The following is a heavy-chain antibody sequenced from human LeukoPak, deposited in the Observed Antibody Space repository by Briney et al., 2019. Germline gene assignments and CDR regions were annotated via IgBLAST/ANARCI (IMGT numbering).Heavy chain of an antibody. Sequence: SETLSLTCAVSGYSISSSNWWGWIRQPPGKGLEWIGYIYYSGSTYYNPSLKSRVIMSVDTSKDQLSLKLSSVTAVDTAVYYCARSASPYSSEYYFDYWGQGTLVTVSS. D-gene: IGHD6-19*01. CDR1: GYSISSSNW. CDR3: ARSASPYSSEYYFDY. J-gene: IGHJ4*02. CDR2: IYYSGST. V-gene: IGHV4-28*01.